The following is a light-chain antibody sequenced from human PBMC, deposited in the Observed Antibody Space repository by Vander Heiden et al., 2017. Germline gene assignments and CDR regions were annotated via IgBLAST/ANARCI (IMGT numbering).Light chain of an antibody. CDR3: QQRSSWRT. Sequence: EIVLTQSPATLSLSPGERATLSCRASQSVGSFLAWYQQKAGQAPRLLIYDASNRATGIPARFSGSGSGTDFTLTISSLEPEDFAVHYCQQRSSWRTFGQGTKVEVK. J-gene: IGKJ1*01. CDR1: QSVGSF. CDR2: DAS. V-gene: IGKV3-11*01.